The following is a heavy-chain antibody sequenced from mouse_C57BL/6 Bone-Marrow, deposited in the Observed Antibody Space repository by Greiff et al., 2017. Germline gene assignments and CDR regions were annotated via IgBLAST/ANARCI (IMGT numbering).Heavy chain of an antibody. V-gene: IGHV1-19*01. J-gene: IGHJ4*01. D-gene: IGHD2-10*02. Sequence: VQLKESGPVLVKPGASVKMSCKASGYTFTDYYMNWVKQSHGKSLEWIGVINPYNGGTSYNQKFKGKATLTVDKSSSTAYMELNSLTSEDSAVYYCASPSSYAMDYWGQGTSVTVSS. CDR2: INPYNGGT. CDR3: ASPSSYAMDY. CDR1: GYTFTDYY.